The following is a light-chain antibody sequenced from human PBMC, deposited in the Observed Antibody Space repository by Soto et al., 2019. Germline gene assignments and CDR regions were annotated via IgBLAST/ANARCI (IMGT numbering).Light chain of an antibody. CDR3: QQYHSYWT. Sequence: IQMAQSPSTLPASVGDRVTITCRASESISRWLAWYQQKPGKPPNLLIYKASTLGSGVPSRFSGTGSGTEFTLTISSLQPDDFATYYCQQYHSYWTFGQGTKVDIK. CDR1: ESISRW. V-gene: IGKV1-5*03. CDR2: KAS. J-gene: IGKJ1*01.